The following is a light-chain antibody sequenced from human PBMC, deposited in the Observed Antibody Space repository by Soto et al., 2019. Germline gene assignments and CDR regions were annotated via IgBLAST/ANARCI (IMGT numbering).Light chain of an antibody. CDR2: DAS. J-gene: IGKJ1*01. CDR3: HHCDGFSRS. V-gene: IGKV1-5*01. CDR1: QGIVRW. Sequence: IQMTQSPSTLSASVGDRVTITCRASQGIVRWLDWYQQKPGKAPKLLIYDASSLESGVPYRFSGSGAGTELTLTVRSLQHDDFDTYYCHHCDGFSRSFGRGTKVEIK.